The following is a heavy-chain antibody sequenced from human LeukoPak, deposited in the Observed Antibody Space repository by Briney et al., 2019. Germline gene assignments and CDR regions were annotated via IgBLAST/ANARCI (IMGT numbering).Heavy chain of an antibody. CDR3: ARDLYRIVVVPHYFDY. CDR2: IKQDGSEK. V-gene: IGHV3-7*01. J-gene: IGHJ4*02. CDR1: GYTFTSYG. Sequence: SCKASGYTFTSYGISWVRQAPGKGLEWVAKIKQDGSEKYYVDSVKGRFTISRDNAKNSLYLQMNSLRAEDTAVYYCARDLYRIVVVPHYFDYWGQGTLVTVSS. D-gene: IGHD3-22*01.